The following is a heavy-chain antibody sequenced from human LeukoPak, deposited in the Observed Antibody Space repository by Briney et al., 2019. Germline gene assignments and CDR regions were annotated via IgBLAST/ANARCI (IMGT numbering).Heavy chain of an antibody. CDR3: ARQEYDILTGFRG. V-gene: IGHV3-7*01. CDR2: IKQDGSEK. D-gene: IGHD3-9*01. Sequence: GGSLRLSCAVSGFTFSSYWMSWVRQAPGKGLEWVANIKQDGSEKYYVDSVKGRFTISRDNAKNSLYLQMNSLRAEDTAVYYCARQEYDILTGFRGWGQGTLVTVSS. CDR1: GFTFSSYW. J-gene: IGHJ4*02.